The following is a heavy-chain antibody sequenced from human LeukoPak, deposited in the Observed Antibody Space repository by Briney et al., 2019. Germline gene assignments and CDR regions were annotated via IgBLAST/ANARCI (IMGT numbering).Heavy chain of an antibody. Sequence: GGSLRLSCTASGFTFGDHAMSWVRQAPGKGLEWVGFIRSKAYGGTTEYAASVKGRFTISRDDSKSIAYLQMNSLKTEDTAVYYCTSTGRVSLVRRDYWGQGTLVTVSS. V-gene: IGHV3-49*04. CDR2: IRSKAYGGTT. J-gene: IGHJ4*02. D-gene: IGHD4-17*01. CDR3: TSTGRVSLVRRDY. CDR1: GFTFGDHA.